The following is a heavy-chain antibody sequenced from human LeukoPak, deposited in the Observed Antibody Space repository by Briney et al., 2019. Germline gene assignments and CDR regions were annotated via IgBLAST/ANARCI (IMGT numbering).Heavy chain of an antibody. CDR3: ARGGIAAAGAFYYYYYGMDV. J-gene: IGHJ6*02. Sequence: GGSLRLSCSASGFTFSIYEMKWVRQPPGKGREWVSYISSSGSTIYYADSVKGRFTISRDNAKNSMYLQMNSLRAEDTAVYYCARGGIAAAGAFYYYYYGMDVWGQGNTVTVSS. D-gene: IGHD6-13*01. CDR1: GFTFSIYE. V-gene: IGHV3-48*03. CDR2: ISSSGSTI.